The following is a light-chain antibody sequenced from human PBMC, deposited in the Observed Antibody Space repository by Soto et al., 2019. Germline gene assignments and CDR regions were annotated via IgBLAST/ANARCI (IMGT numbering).Light chain of an antibody. Sequence: RTQSPLSMPVTLGQPASISCRSSQSPLYRDGNTYLSWFQQRPGQSPRRLIYEVSKRDSGVPDRFSGSGSGTDFTLKISRVEAEDVGVYYCMQGTHWPLTFGQGTKLDIK. CDR3: MQGTHWPLT. V-gene: IGKV2-30*01. J-gene: IGKJ1*01. CDR1: QSPLYRDGNTY. CDR2: EVS.